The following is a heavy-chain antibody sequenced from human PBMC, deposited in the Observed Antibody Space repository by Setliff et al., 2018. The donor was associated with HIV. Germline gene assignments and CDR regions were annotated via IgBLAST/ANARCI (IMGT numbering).Heavy chain of an antibody. V-gene: IGHV1-69-2*01. J-gene: IGHJ2*01. CDR2: FDPEDGET. CDR3: ATGRSYFDL. CDR1: GGTFKNYA. Sequence: ASVKVSCKASGGTFKNYAISWVRQAPGQGLEWMGGFDPEDGETIYAEKFQGRVTISADTSTDTAYMDLTSLRSEDTAVYYCATGRSYFDLWGRGTLVTVSS.